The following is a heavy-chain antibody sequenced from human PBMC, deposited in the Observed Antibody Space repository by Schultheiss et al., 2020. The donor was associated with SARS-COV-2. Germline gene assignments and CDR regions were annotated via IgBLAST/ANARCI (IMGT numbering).Heavy chain of an antibody. CDR1: GLTVSPYE. CDR2: IRSKANSYAT. J-gene: IGHJ6*02. CDR3: TSSYYYGMDV. V-gene: IGHV3-73*01. Sequence: GGSLRLSCVASGLTVSPYEMNWVRQAPGKGLEWVGRIRSKANSYATAYAASVKGRFTISRDDSKNTAYLQMNSLKTEDTAVYYCTSSYYYGMDVWGQGTTVTVSS.